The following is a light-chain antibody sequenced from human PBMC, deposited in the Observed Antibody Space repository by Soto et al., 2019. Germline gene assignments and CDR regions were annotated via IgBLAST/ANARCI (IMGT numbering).Light chain of an antibody. CDR3: SSYTSSNSYV. CDR2: GVT. Sequence: QSALTQPASVSGSPGQSITISCTGTSSDIGTYNYVSWYQLHPGKAPKLMIYGVTNRPSGVSTRFSGSKSGNTASLTISGLQLEDETDYYCSSYTSSNSYVFGTGTKVTVL. J-gene: IGLJ1*01. V-gene: IGLV2-14*03. CDR1: SSDIGTYNY.